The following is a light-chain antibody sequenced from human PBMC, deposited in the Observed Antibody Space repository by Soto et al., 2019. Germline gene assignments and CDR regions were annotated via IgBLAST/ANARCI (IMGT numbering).Light chain of an antibody. CDR1: SSDVGGYNY. CDR2: EVS. V-gene: IGLV2-8*01. CDR3: SSYAGTNVI. J-gene: IGLJ2*01. Sequence: QSVLTQPPSASGSPGQSVTISCTGTSSDVGGYNYVSWYQQCSGKAPKLMIYEVSKRPSGVPDRFSGSKSGNTASLTVSGLQAEDEGDYYCSSYAGTNVIFGGGTKLTVL.